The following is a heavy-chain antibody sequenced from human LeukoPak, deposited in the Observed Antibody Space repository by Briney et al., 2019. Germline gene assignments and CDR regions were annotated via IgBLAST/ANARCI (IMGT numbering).Heavy chain of an antibody. J-gene: IGHJ4*02. V-gene: IGHV3-21*01. CDR3: ASDDYVSDYSGIDY. D-gene: IGHD4-11*01. CDR1: GFTFSSYS. CDR2: ISGSSSYI. Sequence: PGGSLRLSCAASGFTFSSYSMNWVRQAPGKGLEWVSSISGSSSYIYYADSVKGRFTISRDNAKNSLYLQMNSLRAEDTAVYYCASDDYVSDYSGIDYWGQGTLVTVSS.